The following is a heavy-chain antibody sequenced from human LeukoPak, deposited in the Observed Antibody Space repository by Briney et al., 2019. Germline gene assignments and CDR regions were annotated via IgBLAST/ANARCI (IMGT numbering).Heavy chain of an antibody. CDR2: ISGSGGST. CDR3: AKTYYYDSGGYYPLDY. V-gene: IGHV3-23*01. Sequence: GASLRLSCAASGFTFSSYAMSWVRQAPGKGLEWVSAISGSGGSTYYADSVKGRFTISRDNSKNTLYLQMNSLRAEDTDVYYCAKTYYYDSGGYYPLDYWGQGTLVIVSS. CDR1: GFTFSSYA. D-gene: IGHD3-22*01. J-gene: IGHJ4*02.